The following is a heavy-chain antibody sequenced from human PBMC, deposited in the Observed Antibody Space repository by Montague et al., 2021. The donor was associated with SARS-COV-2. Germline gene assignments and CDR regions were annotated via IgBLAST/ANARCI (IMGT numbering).Heavy chain of an antibody. V-gene: IGHV2-70*11. CDR1: GFSLSTSGMC. D-gene: IGHD6-13*01. CDR2: IGWDDDK. Sequence: PALVKPTQTLTLTRTFSGFSLSTSGMCVSWIRQPPGKALEWLARIGWDDDKYYSTSLKTRLTISKDTSKNQVVLTMTNMDPVDTATYYCARILVAAAGSPFDPWGQGTLVTVSS. CDR3: ARILVAAAGSPFDP. J-gene: IGHJ5*02.